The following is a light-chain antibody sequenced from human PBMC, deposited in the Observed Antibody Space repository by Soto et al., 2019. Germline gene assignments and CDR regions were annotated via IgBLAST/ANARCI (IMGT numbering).Light chain of an antibody. Sequence: QSVLTQPPSVSGAPGQRVSISCTGSSSNIGAGYDVHWYKQLPGTAPKLLIYANSNRPSGVPDRFSGSKSGTSASLAINGLQADDEADYYCQSFDTSLNRVFGGGTKLTVL. V-gene: IGLV1-40*01. CDR3: QSFDTSLNRV. CDR1: SSNIGAGYD. CDR2: ANS. J-gene: IGLJ2*01.